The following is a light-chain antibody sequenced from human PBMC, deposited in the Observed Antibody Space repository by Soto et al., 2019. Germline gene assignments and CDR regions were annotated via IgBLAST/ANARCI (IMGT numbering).Light chain of an antibody. V-gene: IGKV1-39*01. Sequence: DIQMTQSPSSLSASVGDRVTISCRASQNIYIYLNWYQQKPGKAPKLLIYGASNLRSGVPSRFSGSGSGSDFTLSISSPQPEDFATYFCQQSYSTLPTFGPGTKVDIK. CDR2: GAS. J-gene: IGKJ3*01. CDR3: QQSYSTLPT. CDR1: QNIYIY.